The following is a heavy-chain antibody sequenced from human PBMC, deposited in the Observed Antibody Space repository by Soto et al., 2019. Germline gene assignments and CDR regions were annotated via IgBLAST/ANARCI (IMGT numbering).Heavy chain of an antibody. CDR2: IIPIFGTA. Sequence: QVQLVQSGAEVKKPGSSVKVSCKASGGTFSSYAISWVRQAPGQGLEWMGGIIPIFGTANYAQKFQGRVTITADESTSTDYMELSSLRSEDTAVYYCARRINYYDYVPGEYYGMDVWGQGTTVTVSS. V-gene: IGHV1-69*01. CDR3: ARRINYYDYVPGEYYGMDV. D-gene: IGHD3-22*01. CDR1: GGTFSSYA. J-gene: IGHJ6*02.